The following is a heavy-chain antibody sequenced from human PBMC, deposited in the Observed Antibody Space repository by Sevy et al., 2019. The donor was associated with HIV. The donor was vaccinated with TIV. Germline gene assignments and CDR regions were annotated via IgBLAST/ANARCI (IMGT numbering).Heavy chain of an antibody. Sequence: ASVKVSCKVSGYTLTALSMHWVRQAPGQGLEWMGTFDPEDGETRFAQTFQGRVTMTEDTSTDTAYMVMSRLGSEDTAVYFWATTKEYYDSGGYPFDHWGQGALVTVSS. CDR1: GYTLTALS. J-gene: IGHJ4*02. V-gene: IGHV1-24*01. D-gene: IGHD3-22*01. CDR3: ATTKEYYDSGGYPFDH. CDR2: FDPEDGET.